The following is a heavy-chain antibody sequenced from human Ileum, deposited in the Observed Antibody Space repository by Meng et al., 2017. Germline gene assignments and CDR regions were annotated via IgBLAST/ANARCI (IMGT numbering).Heavy chain of an antibody. V-gene: IGHV3-23*01. D-gene: IGHD3-3*01. CDR1: GFTLTSIYA. CDR3: AKGSGGEWFLDN. Sequence: GSLRLSCAASGFTLTSIYAMTWVRQAPGKGLEWVSGIRRDGSTIYADAVKSRLTLSRDDSKNALYLHMNSLRDDDTAIYYCAKGSGGEWFLDNWGQGTLVTVSS. J-gene: IGHJ4*02. CDR2: IRRDGST.